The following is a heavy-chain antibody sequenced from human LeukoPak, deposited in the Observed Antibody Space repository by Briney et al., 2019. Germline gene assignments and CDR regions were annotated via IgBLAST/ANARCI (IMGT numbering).Heavy chain of an antibody. V-gene: IGHV1-2*02. CDR3: VRQENSYYYYGMDV. CDR2: ITPHTGGT. Sequence: ASVKVSCKASGYTFTDYYIHGVRQAPGQGLEWMGWITPHTGGTNFAQQFQGRVTMTSDTSISTAYMEVSRLRSDESAVYYCVRQENSYYYYGMDVWGQGTAVTVSS. CDR1: GYTFTDYY. J-gene: IGHJ6*02. D-gene: IGHD2/OR15-2a*01.